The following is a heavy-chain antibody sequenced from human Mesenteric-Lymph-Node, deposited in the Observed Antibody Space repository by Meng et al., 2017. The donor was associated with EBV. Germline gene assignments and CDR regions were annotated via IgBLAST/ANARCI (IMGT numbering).Heavy chain of an antibody. CDR3: AKDLRGTMGLPGY. Sequence: EVQLLESXXGLVQPGGSLRLSCAASGFTFRSDAMSWVRQAPGKGLEWVSAISGSGGSTYYADSVKGRFTISRDNSKNTLYLQMNSLRAEDTAVYYCAKDLRGTMGLPGYWGQGTLATVSS. V-gene: IGHV3-23*01. CDR1: GFTFRSDA. CDR2: ISGSGGST. D-gene: IGHD3-10*01. J-gene: IGHJ4*02.